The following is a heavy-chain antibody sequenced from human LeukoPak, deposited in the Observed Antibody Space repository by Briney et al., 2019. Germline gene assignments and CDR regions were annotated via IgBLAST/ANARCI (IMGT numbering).Heavy chain of an antibody. CDR2: ISSSSSTI. J-gene: IGHJ6*03. V-gene: IGHV3-48*01. Sequence: GGSLRLACAASGFTFGSYSMNWVRQAPGKGLEWVSYISSSSSTIYYADSGKGRFTISRDNAKNSLYLQMNSLRAEDTAVYYCARGSMIYYMDVWGKGTTVTVSS. CDR3: ARGSMIYYMDV. D-gene: IGHD3-3*02. CDR1: GFTFGSYS.